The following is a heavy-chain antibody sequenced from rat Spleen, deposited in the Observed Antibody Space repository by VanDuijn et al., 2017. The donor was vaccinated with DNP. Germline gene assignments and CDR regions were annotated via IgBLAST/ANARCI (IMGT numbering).Heavy chain of an antibody. V-gene: IGHV5S23*01. CDR2: IIDSGGTS. Sequence: EVQLVESGGGLVQPGRSLKLSCAASGFTFSNYAMAWVRQAPTKGLEWVASIIDSGGTSYYRDSVKGRFTISRDNAESTLYLQMDSLRSEDTATYYCATLGYGGYSEPLDYWGQGVMVTVSS. CDR1: GFTFSNYA. CDR3: ATLGYGGYSEPLDY. J-gene: IGHJ2*01. D-gene: IGHD1-11*01.